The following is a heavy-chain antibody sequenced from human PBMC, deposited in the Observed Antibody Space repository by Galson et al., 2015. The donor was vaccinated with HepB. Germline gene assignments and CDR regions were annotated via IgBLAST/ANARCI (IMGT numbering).Heavy chain of an antibody. D-gene: IGHD1-26*01. Sequence: ETLSLTCTVSGGSISSTSHYWVWIRQTPGKGLEWIGSLYYTGTTFYNPSLRSRVTISADTSNNQFSLKLTSVTAADTAVYYCARRNQRMGSGWFDPWGQGTLVTVSS. V-gene: IGHV4-39*01. CDR2: LYYTGTT. CDR1: GGSISSTSHY. J-gene: IGHJ5*02. CDR3: ARRNQRMGSGWFDP.